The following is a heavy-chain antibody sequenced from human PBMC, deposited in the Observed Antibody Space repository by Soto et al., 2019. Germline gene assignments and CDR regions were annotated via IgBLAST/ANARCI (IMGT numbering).Heavy chain of an antibody. V-gene: IGHV3-23*01. CDR2: IGGSESGT. CDR3: SRKGGSWSPGHWFDS. Sequence: EVQLLESGGTLVQPGGSLRLSCVASGFTFSTYAMNWVRQAPGKGLEWVSAIGGSESGTYYADSVKGRFTISRDISKNPLHLEKKRPRVEDQGVYYWSRKGGSWSPGHWFDSWGQGTLVTVSS. J-gene: IGHJ5*01. CDR1: GFTFSTYA. D-gene: IGHD3-16*01.